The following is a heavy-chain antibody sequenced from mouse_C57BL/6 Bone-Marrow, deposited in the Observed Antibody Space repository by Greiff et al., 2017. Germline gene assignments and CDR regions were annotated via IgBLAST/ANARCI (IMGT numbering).Heavy chain of an antibody. D-gene: IGHD1-1*01. CDR1: GYTFTSYW. CDR2: IDPSDSET. J-gene: IGHJ1*03. V-gene: IGHV1-52*01. CDR3: ARDTTVVAHWYFDV. Sequence: QVQLQQPGAELVRPGSSVKLSCKASGYTFTSYWMHWVKQRPIQGLEWIGNIDPSDSETHYNQKFKDKATFTVDKSSSTAYMQLSSLTSEDSAVYYCARDTTVVAHWYFDVWGTGTTVTVSS.